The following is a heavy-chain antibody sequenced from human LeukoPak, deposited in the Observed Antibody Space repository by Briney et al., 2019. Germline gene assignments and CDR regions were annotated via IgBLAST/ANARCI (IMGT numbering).Heavy chain of an antibody. V-gene: IGHV1-18*01. D-gene: IGHD3-22*01. Sequence: ASVKVSCKASGYTFTSYGISWVRQAPGQGLEWMGWISAYNGNTNYAQKLQGRVTMTTDTSTSTAYMELRSLRSDDTAVYYCARDRYYYDSSGAPDYWGQGTPVTVSS. J-gene: IGHJ4*02. CDR2: ISAYNGNT. CDR1: GYTFTSYG. CDR3: ARDRYYYDSSGAPDY.